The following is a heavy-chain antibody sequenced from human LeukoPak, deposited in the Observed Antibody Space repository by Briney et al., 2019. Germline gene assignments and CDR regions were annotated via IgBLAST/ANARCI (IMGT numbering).Heavy chain of an antibody. CDR1: GGSISSGGYY. V-gene: IGHV4-31*03. CDR2: IYYSGST. J-gene: IGHJ4*02. Sequence: SQTLSLTCTVSGGSISSGGYYWSWIRQHPGKSLEWIGYIYYSGSTYYNPSLKSRVTISVDTSENQFSLKLSSVTAADTAVYYCARGLSGYDWRPSYYFDYWGQGTLVTVSS. D-gene: IGHD5-12*01. CDR3: ARGLSGYDWRPSYYFDY.